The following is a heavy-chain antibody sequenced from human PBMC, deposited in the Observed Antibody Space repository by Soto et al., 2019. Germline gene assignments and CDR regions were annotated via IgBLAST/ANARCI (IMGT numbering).Heavy chain of an antibody. J-gene: IGHJ5*02. D-gene: IGHD4-17*01. V-gene: IGHV3-30*18. Sequence: QVQLVGSGGGVVQPGRSLRLSCAASGFTFSNYGMHWVRQAPGKGLEWVAVISYDGSNKYYADSVKGRFTISRDNSENTLYLQMDSLRAEDTAVYYCAKDHLPTTVTTPWFDPRGQGSLVTVSS. CDR2: ISYDGSNK. CDR1: GFTFSNYG. CDR3: AKDHLPTTVTTPWFDP.